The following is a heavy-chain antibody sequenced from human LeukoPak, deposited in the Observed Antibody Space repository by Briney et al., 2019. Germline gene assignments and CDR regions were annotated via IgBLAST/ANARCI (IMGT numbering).Heavy chain of an antibody. CDR2: INHSGST. Sequence: SETLSLTCAVYGGSFSGYYWSWIRQPPGKGLEWIGEINHSGSTNYNPSLKSRVTISVDTSKNQFSLKLSSVTAADTAVYYCARGRKDYYGSGSLPPGPHYYYGRDVWGQGTTVTVSS. CDR1: GGSFSGYY. CDR3: ARGRKDYYGSGSLPPGPHYYYGRDV. D-gene: IGHD3-10*01. J-gene: IGHJ6*02. V-gene: IGHV4-34*01.